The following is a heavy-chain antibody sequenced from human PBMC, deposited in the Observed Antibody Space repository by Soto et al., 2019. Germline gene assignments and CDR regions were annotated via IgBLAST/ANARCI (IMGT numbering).Heavy chain of an antibody. CDR2: IYYSGST. D-gene: IGHD4-17*01. CDR3: ARAEPLNADYGYGHREY. V-gene: IGHV4-61*01. Sequence: SQSMSRTWTVSRSSVSSGSNYWSWILQPPGKGLECIGYIYYSGSTNYNPSLKSRVTISVDRSKNQFSLKLTSVTAADTPVYDCARAEPLNADYGYGHREYWGQRTRSTVSS. CDR1: RSSVSSGSNY. J-gene: IGHJ4*02.